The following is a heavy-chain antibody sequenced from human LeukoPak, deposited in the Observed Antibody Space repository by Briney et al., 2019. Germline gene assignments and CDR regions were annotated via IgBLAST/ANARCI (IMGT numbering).Heavy chain of an antibody. J-gene: IGHJ1*01. CDR2: ISGSGGSA. D-gene: IGHD3-3*01. CDR3: AKPTIFGVVTRGYFQY. V-gene: IGHV3-23*01. Sequence: LSGGSLRLSCAASGITFSSYAMSWVRQAPGKGLEWVSAISGSGGSANYADSVKGRFTISRDNSKNTLYLQMNSLGAEDTAVYYCAKPTIFGVVTRGYFQYWGQGTLVTVSS. CDR1: GITFSSYA.